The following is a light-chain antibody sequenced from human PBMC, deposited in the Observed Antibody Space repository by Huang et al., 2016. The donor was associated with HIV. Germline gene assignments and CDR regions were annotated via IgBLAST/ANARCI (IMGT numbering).Light chain of an antibody. V-gene: IGKV1-39*01. CDR2: GAS. CDR1: QDINTF. Sequence: DIQMTKYPSSLSASVGDRVSISCRAGQDINTFLNWYQQKPVKAPKLLIYGASTLHSGVPSRFRGSGSWTDFTLTITSLQPEDIATYYCQQSFTTPPISFGQGTRLDIK. J-gene: IGKJ5*01. CDR3: QQSFTTPPIS.